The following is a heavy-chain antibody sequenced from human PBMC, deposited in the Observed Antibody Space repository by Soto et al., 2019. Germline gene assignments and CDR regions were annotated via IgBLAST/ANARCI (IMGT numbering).Heavy chain of an antibody. CDR3: AREGRYSGYDYFDY. D-gene: IGHD5-12*01. Sequence: EVQLVESGGGLVQPGGSLRLSCAASGFSFITYSMNWARQAPGKGLEWVSYVISSSTIYYADSVKGRFTISRDNAKNSLYLQMNSLRDEDTAVYYCAREGRYSGYDYFDYWGQGTLVTVSS. J-gene: IGHJ4*02. CDR1: GFSFITYS. CDR2: VISSSTI. V-gene: IGHV3-48*02.